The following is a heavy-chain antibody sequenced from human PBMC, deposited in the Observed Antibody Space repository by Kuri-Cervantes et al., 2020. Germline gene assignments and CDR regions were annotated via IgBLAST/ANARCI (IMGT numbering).Heavy chain of an antibody. D-gene: IGHD3-22*01. V-gene: IGHV3-23*01. CDR3: AKDIGWYYYDSRGGVGADY. J-gene: IGHJ4*02. CDR2: ISGADITI. Sequence: GESLKISCAASGFPFSNYALGWVRQAPGKGLEWVSDISGADITINYADSVKGRFTISRDNAKNTLYLQMSSLRVEDTAVYSCAKDIGWYYYDSRGGVGADYWGQGTLVTVSS. CDR1: GFPFSNYA.